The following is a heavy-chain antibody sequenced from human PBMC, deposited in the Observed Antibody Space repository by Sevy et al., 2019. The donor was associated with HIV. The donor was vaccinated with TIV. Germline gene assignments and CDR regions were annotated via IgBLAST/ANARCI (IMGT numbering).Heavy chain of an antibody. D-gene: IGHD1-26*01. Sequence: GGSLRLSCAASGFTFNNYAMSWVRQAPGKGLEGKGLEWLAVIWYDGSNTIYADSVKGRFTISRDNSKNILYLQMNSLRDEDTAVYYCARDPHEIMVSGSYYLYWGQGTRVTVSS. V-gene: IGHV3-33*08. CDR2: IWYDGSNT. CDR1: GFTFNNYA. CDR3: ARDPHEIMVSGSYYLY. J-gene: IGHJ4*02.